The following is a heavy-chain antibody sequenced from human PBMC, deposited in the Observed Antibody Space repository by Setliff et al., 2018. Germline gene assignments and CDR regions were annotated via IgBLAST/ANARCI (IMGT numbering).Heavy chain of an antibody. Sequence: PSETLSLTCTVSGDSISSGSYYWNWIRQHPEKGLEWLGYIFHSGSTHYNSSLKSRITISIDTSKNHFSLELNSVTAADTAVYYCARGKVLYDYVWGSYRYEDYYYGMDVWGQGTTVTVSS. CDR2: IFHSGST. V-gene: IGHV4-31*03. CDR3: ARGKVLYDYVWGSYRYEDYYYGMDV. J-gene: IGHJ6*02. CDR1: GDSISSGSYY. D-gene: IGHD3-16*02.